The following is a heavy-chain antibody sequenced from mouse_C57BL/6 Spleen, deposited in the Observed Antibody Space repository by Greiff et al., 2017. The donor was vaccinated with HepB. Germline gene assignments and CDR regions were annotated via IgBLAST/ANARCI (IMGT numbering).Heavy chain of an antibody. CDR2: IDPETGGT. V-gene: IGHV1-15*01. CDR3: TRRITTVVYFDV. Sequence: VQLQQSGAELVRPGASVTLSCKASGYTFTDYEMHWVKQTPVHGLEWIGAIDPETGGTAYNQKFKGKAILTADKSSSTAYMELRSLTSEDSAVYYCTRRITTVVYFDVWGTGTTVTVSS. J-gene: IGHJ1*03. D-gene: IGHD1-1*01. CDR1: GYTFTDYE.